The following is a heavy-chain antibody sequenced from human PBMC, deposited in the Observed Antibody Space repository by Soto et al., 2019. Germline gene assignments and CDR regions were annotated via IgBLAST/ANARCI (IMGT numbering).Heavy chain of an antibody. CDR1: GFTFSSYS. CDR2: ISSSSSYI. CDR3: ARADLWFGESKPFDY. J-gene: IGHJ4*02. V-gene: IGHV3-21*01. Sequence: PGGSLRLSCAASGFTFSSYSMNWVRQAPGKGLEWVSSISSSSSYIYYADSVKGRFTISRDNAKNSLYLQMNSLRAEDTAVYYCARADLWFGESKPFDYWGQGTLVTVSS. D-gene: IGHD3-10*01.